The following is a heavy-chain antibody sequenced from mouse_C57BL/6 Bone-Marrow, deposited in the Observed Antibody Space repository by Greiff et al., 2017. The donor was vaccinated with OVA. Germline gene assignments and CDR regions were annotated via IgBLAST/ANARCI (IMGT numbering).Heavy chain of an antibody. J-gene: IGHJ1*03. CDR2: ISSGSSTI. Sequence: DVHLVESGGGLVKPGGSLKLSCAASGFTFSDYGMHWVRQAPEKGLEWVAYISSGSSTIYYADTVKGRFTISRDNAKNTLFLQMTSLRSEDTAMYYCARERFITTVVNYWYFDVWGTGTTVTVSS. CDR3: ARERFITTVVNYWYFDV. CDR1: GFTFSDYG. V-gene: IGHV5-17*01. D-gene: IGHD1-1*01.